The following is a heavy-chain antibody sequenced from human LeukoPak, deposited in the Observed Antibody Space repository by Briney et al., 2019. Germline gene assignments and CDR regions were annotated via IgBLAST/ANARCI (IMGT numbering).Heavy chain of an antibody. J-gene: IGHJ2*01. V-gene: IGHV3-11*01. D-gene: IGHD1-26*01. CDR1: GFTFSDYF. Sequence: GGSLRLSCAASGFTFSDYFMNWVRQAPGKGLEWVSYIRGTANTIYYADSVKGRFTISRDNAKNSLYLQMNSLRAEDTAVYYCARDLRLTSGSPDWYFDLWGRGTLVTVSS. CDR3: ARDLRLTSGSPDWYFDL. CDR2: IRGTANTI.